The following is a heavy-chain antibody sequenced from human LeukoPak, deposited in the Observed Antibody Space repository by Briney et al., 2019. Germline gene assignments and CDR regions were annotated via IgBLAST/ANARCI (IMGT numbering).Heavy chain of an antibody. J-gene: IGHJ4*02. CDR2: ISSSSSYI. V-gene: IGHV3-21*01. Sequence: PGGSLRLSCAASGFTFSSYSMNWVRQAPGKGLEWVSSISSSSSYIYYADSVKGRFTISRDNAKNSLYLQMNSLRAEDTAVYYCAALDTAMVTSGGYWGQGTLVTVSS. CDR1: GFTFSSYS. D-gene: IGHD5-18*01. CDR3: AALDTAMVTSGGY.